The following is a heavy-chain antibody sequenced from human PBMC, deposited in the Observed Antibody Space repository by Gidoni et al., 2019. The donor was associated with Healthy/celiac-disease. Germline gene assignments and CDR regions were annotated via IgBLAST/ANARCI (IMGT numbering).Heavy chain of an antibody. CDR2: ISGSGGST. CDR3: AKVRYCSSTSCYGGAYFDY. J-gene: IGHJ4*02. D-gene: IGHD2-2*01. V-gene: IGHV3-23*01. Sequence: EVQLLESGGGLVQPGGSLRLSCAASGFTFSSYAMSWVRQAPGKGLEWVSAISGSGGSTCYADSVKGRFTISRDNSKNTLYLQMNSLRAEDTAVYYCAKVRYCSSTSCYGGAYFDYWGQGTLVTVSS. CDR1: GFTFSSYA.